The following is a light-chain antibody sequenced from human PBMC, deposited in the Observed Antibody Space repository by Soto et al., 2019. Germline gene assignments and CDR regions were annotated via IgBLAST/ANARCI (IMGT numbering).Light chain of an antibody. Sequence: EIVLTQSPGTLSLSPGERATLSCRASQSVSSSYLAWYQQKPGLAPRLLIYGASSRATGIPDRFSGSGSGTDFTLTISRLEPEDFAVYYCQQYGSSPRIFTFGPGTKVDIK. V-gene: IGKV3-20*01. CDR3: QQYGSSPRIFT. CDR1: QSVSSSY. J-gene: IGKJ3*01. CDR2: GAS.